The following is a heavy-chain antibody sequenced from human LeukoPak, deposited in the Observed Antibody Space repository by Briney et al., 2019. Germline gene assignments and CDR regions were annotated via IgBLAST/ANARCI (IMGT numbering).Heavy chain of an antibody. D-gene: IGHD2-21*01. CDR1: GGSISSGGYY. Sequence: SETLSLTCTVSGGSISSGGYYWSWIRQHPGKGLEWIGYIYYSGSTNYSPSLKSRVTISVDTSKNQFSLKLSSVTAADTAVYYCARGSRIRYYYYYYMDVWGKGTTVTVSS. CDR2: IYYSGST. J-gene: IGHJ6*03. V-gene: IGHV4-61*08. CDR3: ARGSRIRYYYYYYMDV.